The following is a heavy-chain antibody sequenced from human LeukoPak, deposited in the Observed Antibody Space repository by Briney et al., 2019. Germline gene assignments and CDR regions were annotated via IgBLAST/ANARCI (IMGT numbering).Heavy chain of an antibody. Sequence: GGSLRLSCAASGFTFSSYAMSWVRQAPGKGLEWVGRIKSKTDGGTTDYAAPVKGRFTISRDDSKNTLYVQMNSLKIEDTAVYYCATAFQGWFGELLGYWGQGTLVTVSS. CDR2: IKSKTDGGTT. CDR1: GFTFSSYA. D-gene: IGHD3-10*01. V-gene: IGHV3-15*01. J-gene: IGHJ4*02. CDR3: ATAFQGWFGELLGY.